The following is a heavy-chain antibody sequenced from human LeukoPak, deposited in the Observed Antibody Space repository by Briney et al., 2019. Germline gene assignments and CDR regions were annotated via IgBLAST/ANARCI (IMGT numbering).Heavy chain of an antibody. D-gene: IGHD1-26*01. CDR2: IIPVFATT. J-gene: IGHJ4*02. Sequence: SVTVSYKPSGDIVIMYGIFWVRQAAGQGLELMGVIIPVFATTNYAQKFQCRVTITADGSTNTAYMELSSLGSEDTAVYFCATEGGRYFIEDWGQGTLVTVSS. V-gene: IGHV1-69*13. CDR1: GDIVIMYG. CDR3: ATEGGRYFIED.